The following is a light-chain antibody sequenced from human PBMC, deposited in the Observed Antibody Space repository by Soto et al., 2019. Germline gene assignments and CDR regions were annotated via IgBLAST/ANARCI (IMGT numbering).Light chain of an antibody. CDR3: QSYGSSRT. CDR1: QSLVNTY. J-gene: IGKJ1*01. V-gene: IGKV3-20*01. CDR2: DAS. Sequence: EVVLTQSPGSLSLSPGGRATLSCRASQSLVNTYVAWYQQKAGQAPRLLIYDASTRATGIPDRFSGSGSGTDFTLSISRLEPEDFAVYYCQSYGSSRTFGHGTKVEI.